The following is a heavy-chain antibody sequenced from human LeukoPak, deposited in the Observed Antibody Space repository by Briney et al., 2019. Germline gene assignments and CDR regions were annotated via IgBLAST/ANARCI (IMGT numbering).Heavy chain of an antibody. Sequence: SVKVSCKASGGTFSSYAISWVRQAPGQGLEWMGGIIPIFGTANYAQKFQGGVTITADESTSTAYMEPSSLRSEDTAVYYCARGWELPNHDAFDIWGQGTMVTVSS. V-gene: IGHV1-69*13. CDR2: IIPIFGTA. J-gene: IGHJ3*02. D-gene: IGHD1-26*01. CDR3: ARGWELPNHDAFDI. CDR1: GGTFSSYA.